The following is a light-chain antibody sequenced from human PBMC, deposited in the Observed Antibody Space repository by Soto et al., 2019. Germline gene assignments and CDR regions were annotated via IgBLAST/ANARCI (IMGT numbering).Light chain of an antibody. Sequence: AIEMIQSPSSLSASVGDRVTITCRASQGIRNDLGWYQQKPGKAPKLLIYAASSLQSGVPSRFSGSGSGTDFTLTISSLQPEDFATYYCLQDYTYPRTFGGGTKVDIK. CDR3: LQDYTYPRT. J-gene: IGKJ4*01. V-gene: IGKV1-6*01. CDR2: AAS. CDR1: QGIRND.